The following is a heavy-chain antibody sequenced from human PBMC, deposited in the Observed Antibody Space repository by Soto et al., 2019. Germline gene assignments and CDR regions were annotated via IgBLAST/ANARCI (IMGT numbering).Heavy chain of an antibody. CDR1: GYTFIDYY. Sequence: ASVKVSCKASGYTFIDYYIQWVRQAPGQGLEWLGIIRPSGGGTEYAQSFQGRVTMTRDTSTSTVYMELTSLTSEDSAVYFCAREQKEGFYFDYWGQGTPVTVSS. CDR2: IRPSGGGT. CDR3: AREQKEGFYFDY. J-gene: IGHJ4*02. V-gene: IGHV1-46*01.